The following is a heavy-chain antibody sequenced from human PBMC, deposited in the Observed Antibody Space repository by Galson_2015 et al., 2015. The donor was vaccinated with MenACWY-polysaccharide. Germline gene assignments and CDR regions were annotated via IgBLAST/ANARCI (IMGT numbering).Heavy chain of an antibody. CDR2: ISYDGSNK. D-gene: IGHD3-10*01. CDR3: ARGVRSFARSDY. Sequence: VALISYDGSNKYHADSVKGRFTISRNNSKNTVYLQMDSLRPEDTALYYCARGVRSFARSDYWGQGAQVTASS. J-gene: IGHJ4*02. V-gene: IGHV3-30-3*01.